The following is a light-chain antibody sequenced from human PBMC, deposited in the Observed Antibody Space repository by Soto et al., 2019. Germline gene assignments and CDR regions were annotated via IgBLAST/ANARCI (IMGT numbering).Light chain of an antibody. CDR3: QPHPAWPLT. CDR2: GIS. V-gene: IGKV3-20*01. Sequence: GAVSLKPRERATLSCRASQSVTSNYLAWYQQKPGKAPRLLIHGISNRATGVPDRFSGSGSGTDFTLTISRLEPEDSAVYYCQPHPAWPLTF. CDR1: QSVTSNY. J-gene: IGKJ4*02.